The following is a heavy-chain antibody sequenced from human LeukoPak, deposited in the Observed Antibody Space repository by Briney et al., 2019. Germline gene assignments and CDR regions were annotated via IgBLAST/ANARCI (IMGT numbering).Heavy chain of an antibody. CDR1: GFTFDDYA. CDR3: AKDRAKYSSGWYYAFDI. CDR2: ISWNSGSI. V-gene: IGHV3-9*01. Sequence: GRSLRLSCAASGFTFDDYAMHWVRQAPGKGLEWVSGISWNSGSIGYADSVKGRFTISRDNAKNSLYLQMNSLRAEDTAVYYCAKDRAKYSSGWYYAFDIWGQGTMVTVSS. J-gene: IGHJ3*02. D-gene: IGHD6-19*01.